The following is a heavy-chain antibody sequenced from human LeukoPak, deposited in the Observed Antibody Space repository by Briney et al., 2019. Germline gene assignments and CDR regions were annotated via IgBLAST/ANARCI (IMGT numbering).Heavy chain of an antibody. V-gene: IGHV1-2*02. CDR3: AREKYDILTGYYPGPFDY. CDR2: IDPNGGGT. CDR1: GYTFTGYY. Sequence: ASVKVSCKASGYTFTGYYMHWVRQAPGQGLEWMGWIDPNGGGTKYAQKFQGRVTMARDTSISTAYMELSRLRSDDTAVYYCAREKYDILTGYYPGPFDYWGQGTLVTVSS. D-gene: IGHD3-9*01. J-gene: IGHJ4*02.